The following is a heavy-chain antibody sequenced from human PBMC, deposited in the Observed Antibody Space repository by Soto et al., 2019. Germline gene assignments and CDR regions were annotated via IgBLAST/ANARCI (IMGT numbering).Heavy chain of an antibody. CDR1: GFTFSTYW. CDR2: IKSDGTGT. Sequence: PGGSLRLSCAASGFTFSTYWMHWVRQAPGKGLVWVSRIKSDGTGTTYADSVKGRFTISRDNAKNMLYLQMNSLRAEDTAVYYCARGYCSSTSCYLSGYYYYYGMDVWGQGTTVTVSS. J-gene: IGHJ6*02. CDR3: ARGYCSSTSCYLSGYYYYYGMDV. D-gene: IGHD2-2*01. V-gene: IGHV3-74*01.